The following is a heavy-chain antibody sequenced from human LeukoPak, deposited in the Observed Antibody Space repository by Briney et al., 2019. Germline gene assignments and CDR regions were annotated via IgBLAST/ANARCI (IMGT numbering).Heavy chain of an antibody. J-gene: IGHJ6*03. D-gene: IGHD3-3*01. CDR2: ISSSGSNI. V-gene: IGHV3-48*04. CDR3: ARDYDGGYMDV. CDR1: GFTFDNYA. Sequence: PGGSLRLSCAASGFTFDNYAMNWVRQAPGKGLEWISYISSSGSNIYADSVKGRFTISRDNAKNSLYLQMNSLRAEDTAVYYCARDYDGGYMDVWGKGTTVTVSS.